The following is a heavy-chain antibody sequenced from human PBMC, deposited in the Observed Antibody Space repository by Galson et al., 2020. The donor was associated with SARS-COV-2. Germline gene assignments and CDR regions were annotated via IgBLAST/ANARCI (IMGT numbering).Heavy chain of an antibody. CDR1: GFTFSSYA. J-gene: IGHJ6*02. D-gene: IGHD6-13*01. Sequence: GESLKLSCPSSGFTFSSYAMNLVRQAPGEGLEWVSAINASGDTTHYAGSVKGRFTISRDNSKNSLYMQMNSVRAEDTAVYYCAKRLYCSSQSETRGMDVWGQGATVTVSS. V-gene: IGHV3-23*01. CDR3: AKRLYCSSQSETRGMDV. CDR2: INASGDTT.